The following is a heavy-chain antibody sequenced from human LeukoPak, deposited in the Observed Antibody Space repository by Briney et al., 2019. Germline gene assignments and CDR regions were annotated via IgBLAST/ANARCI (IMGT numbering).Heavy chain of an antibody. CDR3: ASFGPMLGYCSSTSCQDY. V-gene: IGHV4-4*02. J-gene: IGHJ4*02. D-gene: IGHD2-2*01. CDR2: IYHSGST. Sequence: SETLSLTCAVSGGSISSSNRWSWVRQPPGKGLEWIGEIYHSGSTSYNPSLKSRVTISVDKSKNQFSLKLSSVTAADTAVYYCASFGPMLGYCSSTSCQDYWGQGTLVTVSS. CDR1: GGSISSSNR.